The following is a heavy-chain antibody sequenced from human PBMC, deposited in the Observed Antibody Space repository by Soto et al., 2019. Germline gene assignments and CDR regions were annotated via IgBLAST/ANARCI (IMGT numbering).Heavy chain of an antibody. CDR2: INPSGGST. Sequence: ASVKVSCKASGYTFTSYYMHWVRQAPGQGLEWMGIINPSGGSTSYAQKFQGRVTMTRDTSTSTVYMELSSLRSEDMAVYYCARDKWSIVVVPAANNYYGMDVWGQGTTVTVSS. CDR1: GYTFTSYY. D-gene: IGHD2-2*01. CDR3: ARDKWSIVVVPAANNYYGMDV. J-gene: IGHJ6*02. V-gene: IGHV1-46*01.